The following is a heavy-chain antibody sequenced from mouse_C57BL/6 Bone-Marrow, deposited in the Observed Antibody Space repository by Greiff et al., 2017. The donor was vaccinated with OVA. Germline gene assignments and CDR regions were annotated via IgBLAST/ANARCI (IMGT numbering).Heavy chain of an antibody. V-gene: IGHV1-81*01. CDR2: IYPRSGNT. CDR3: ATGYYGSSHWYFDV. Sequence: QVQLKQSGAELARPGASVKLSCKASGYTFTSYGISWVKQRTGQGLEWIGEIYPRSGNTYYNEKFKGKATLTADKSSSTAYMELRSLTAEDSAVYFCATGYYGSSHWYFDVWGTGTTVTVSS. J-gene: IGHJ1*03. D-gene: IGHD1-1*01. CDR1: GYTFTSYG.